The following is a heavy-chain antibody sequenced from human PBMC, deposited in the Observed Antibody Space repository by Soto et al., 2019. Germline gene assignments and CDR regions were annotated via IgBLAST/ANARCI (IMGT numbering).Heavy chain of an antibody. V-gene: IGHV4-34*01. CDR1: GGSFSGYY. J-gene: IGHJ5*02. D-gene: IGHD1-20*01. Sequence: SETLSLTCAVYGGSFSGYYWTWIRQPPGTGLEWIGEINHSGSTNYNPSLKSRVTISVDTSKNQFSLKLTSVTAADTAVYYCARVGGINWFDPWGQGTLVTVS. CDR2: INHSGST. CDR3: ARVGGINWFDP.